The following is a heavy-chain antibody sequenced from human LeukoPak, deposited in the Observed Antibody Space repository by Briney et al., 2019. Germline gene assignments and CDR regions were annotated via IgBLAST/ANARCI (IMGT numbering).Heavy chain of an antibody. V-gene: IGHV4-4*07. D-gene: IGHD4-11*01. CDR3: ARYSTGYMDV. CDR2: VYPSGST. Sequence: PSETLSLTCSVSGGSISSYCWNWIRQPAGKGLEWIGRVYPSGSTKYNPSLKNRVTMSVDTSKNQFSLKLSSVTAADTAVYYCARYSTGYMDVWGKGTTVTVSS. J-gene: IGHJ6*03. CDR1: GGSISSYC.